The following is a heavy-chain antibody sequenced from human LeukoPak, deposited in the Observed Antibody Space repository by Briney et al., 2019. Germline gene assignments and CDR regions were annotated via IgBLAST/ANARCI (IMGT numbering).Heavy chain of an antibody. CDR2: IGTAGDT. CDR1: GFTFSSYD. V-gene: IGHV3-13*01. D-gene: IGHD6-19*01. CDR3: AKDIAVAGTGGFQH. J-gene: IGHJ1*01. Sequence: PGGSLRLSCAASGFTFSSYDMHWVRQATGKGLEWVSAIGTAGDTYYPGSVKGRFTISRDNAKNSLYLQMNSLRAEDTALYYCAKDIAVAGTGGFQHWGQGTLVTVSS.